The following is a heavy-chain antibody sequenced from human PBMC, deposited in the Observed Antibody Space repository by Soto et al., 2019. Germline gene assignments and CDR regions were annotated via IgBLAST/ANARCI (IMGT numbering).Heavy chain of an antibody. Sequence: GGSLRLSCAASGFTFSDYAMTWVRQAPGKGLECISVISGGGGTTYSADSVKGRFTISRDNSKNTLYLQMNSLRAEDTAVYYCATPTHCSSTCCYLFDYGMDVWGQGTTVTVSS. V-gene: IGHV3-23*01. CDR3: ATPTHCSSTCCYLFDYGMDV. CDR1: GFTFSDYA. D-gene: IGHD2-2*01. J-gene: IGHJ6*02. CDR2: ISGGGGTT.